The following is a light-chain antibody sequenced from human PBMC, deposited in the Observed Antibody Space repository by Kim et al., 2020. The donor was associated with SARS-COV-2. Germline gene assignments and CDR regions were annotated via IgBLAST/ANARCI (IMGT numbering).Light chain of an antibody. CDR3: QQYYSYPVT. V-gene: IGKV1-8*01. Sequence: AIRMTQSPSSLSASTGDRVTITCRASQGISSYLAWYQQKPGKAPKLLIYAASTLQSGVPSRFSGSGSGTDFTLTISCLQSEDFATYYCQQYYSYPVTFGGGTKLEI. J-gene: IGKJ4*01. CDR1: QGISSY. CDR2: AAS.